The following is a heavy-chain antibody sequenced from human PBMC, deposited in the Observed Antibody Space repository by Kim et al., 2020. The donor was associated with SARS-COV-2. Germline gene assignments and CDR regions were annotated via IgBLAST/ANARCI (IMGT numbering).Heavy chain of an antibody. D-gene: IGHD3-10*01. Sequence: GGSLRLSCAASGFTFSKYWMHWVRQAPGKGLVWVSRSNTNGRDTKYVDSVKGRFTISRDNAKNTVYLQLNSLRADDTAVYYCVRSLAFYYGSENYFPIDYWGQGTLVTVSS. CDR3: VRSLAFYYGSENYFPIDY. CDR1: GFTFSKYW. V-gene: IGHV3-74*03. CDR2: SNTNGRDT. J-gene: IGHJ4*02.